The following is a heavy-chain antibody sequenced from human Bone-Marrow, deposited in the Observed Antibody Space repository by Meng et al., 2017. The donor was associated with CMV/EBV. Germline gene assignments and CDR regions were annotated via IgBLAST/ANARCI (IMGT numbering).Heavy chain of an antibody. J-gene: IGHJ4*02. V-gene: IGHV3-7*01. D-gene: IGHD5-24*01. CDR1: GFTFSSYW. Sequence: GESLKISCAASGFTFSSYWMSWVRQAPGKGLEWVANIKQDGSEKYYVDSVKGRFTISRDNAKNSLYLQMNSLRAEDTAVYYCARGRWMATVYANYFDYWGQGTLVTVSS. CDR2: IKQDGSEK. CDR3: ARGRWMATVYANYFDY.